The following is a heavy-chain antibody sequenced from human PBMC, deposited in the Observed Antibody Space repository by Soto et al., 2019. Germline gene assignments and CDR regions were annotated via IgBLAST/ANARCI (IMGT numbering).Heavy chain of an antibody. V-gene: IGHV1-3*01. CDR3: ARGAKSGIVGATGYY. D-gene: IGHD1-26*01. J-gene: IGHJ4*02. CDR1: GYTFTSYA. Sequence: GASVKVSCKASGYTFTSYAMHWVRQAPGQRLEWMGWINAGNGNTKYSQKFQGRVTITRDTSASTAYMELSSLRSEDTAVYYCARGAKSGIVGATGYYWGQGTLVTVSS. CDR2: INAGNGNT.